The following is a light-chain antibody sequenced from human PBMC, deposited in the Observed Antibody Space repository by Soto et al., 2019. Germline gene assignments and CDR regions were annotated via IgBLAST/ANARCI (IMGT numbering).Light chain of an antibody. CDR1: SSDVGAYHF. CDR2: EVT. J-gene: IGLJ1*01. Sequence: QSVLTQPASVSGSPGQSTTISCTGSSSDVGAYHFVSWYQHRPGKAPKLILYEVTARPSGVSSRFSGSKSGNTASLTISGLQADDEANYYCSSYTSSNTPYVFGTGTKVTVL. V-gene: IGLV2-14*01. CDR3: SSYTSSNTPYV.